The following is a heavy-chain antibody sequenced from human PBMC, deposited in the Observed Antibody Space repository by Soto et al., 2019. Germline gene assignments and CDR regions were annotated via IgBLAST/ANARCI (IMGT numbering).Heavy chain of an antibody. Sequence: GGSLRLSCAASGFTFSGYAMSWVRQSPGKGLEWVSAISGSGGSTYYADSVKGRFTISRDNSKNTLYLQMNSLRAEDTAVYYCAKDARSGYYLYYFDYWGQGTLVTVSS. J-gene: IGHJ4*02. CDR1: GFTFSGYA. D-gene: IGHD3-22*01. V-gene: IGHV3-23*01. CDR2: ISGSGGST. CDR3: AKDARSGYYLYYFDY.